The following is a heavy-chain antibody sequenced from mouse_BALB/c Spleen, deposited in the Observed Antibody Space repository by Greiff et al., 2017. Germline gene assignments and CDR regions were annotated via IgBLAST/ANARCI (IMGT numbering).Heavy chain of an antibody. CDR3: ARQGNHY. Sequence: EVQGVESGGDLVKPGGSLKLSCAASGFTFSSYGMSWVRQTPDKRLEWVATISSGGSYTYYPDSVTGRFTISRDNAKNTLYLQMSSLKSEDTAMYYCARQGNHYWGQGTTLTVSS. CDR2: ISSGGSYT. D-gene: IGHD2-1*01. CDR1: GFTFSSYG. J-gene: IGHJ2*01. V-gene: IGHV5-6*01.